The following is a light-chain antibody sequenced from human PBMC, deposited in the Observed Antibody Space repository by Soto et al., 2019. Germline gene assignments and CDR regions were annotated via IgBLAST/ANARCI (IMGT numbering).Light chain of an antibody. CDR1: QSVGNN. V-gene: IGKV3-15*01. CDR2: GTS. CDR3: QQYDDWPLT. J-gene: IGKJ4*01. Sequence: EIVLTQSPATLSVSPGERATLSCRASQSVGNNFAWYQQKPGQAPRLLIFGTSTRATGVPARFSGSGSGTEFTLTISSLQSEDFAVYYCQQYDDWPLTFGGGAKVEIE.